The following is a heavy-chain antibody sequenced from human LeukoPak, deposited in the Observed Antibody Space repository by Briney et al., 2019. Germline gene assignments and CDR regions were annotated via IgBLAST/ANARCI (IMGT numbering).Heavy chain of an antibody. CDR1: GFTFSSSA. CDR3: ASLVSYYYYDSGLYYPVY. CDR2: ISGSGSGGSGSGGST. D-gene: IGHD3-22*01. J-gene: IGHJ4*02. Sequence: GGSLRLSCAASGFTFSSSAMSRVRQAPGKGLEWVSNISGSGSGGSGSGGSTYYADSVKGRFTISRDNSKNTLYLQMNSLRAADTAMYYCASLVSYYYYDSGLYYPVYWGQGALVTVSS. V-gene: IGHV3-23*01.